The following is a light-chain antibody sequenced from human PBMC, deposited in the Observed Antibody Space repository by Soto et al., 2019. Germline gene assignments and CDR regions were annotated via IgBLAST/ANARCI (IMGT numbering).Light chain of an antibody. CDR2: DVS. CDR3: SSYTSSRTAVV. CDR1: SSDVGGYNY. V-gene: IGLV2-14*01. Sequence: QSALPQPASVSGSPGQSITISCTGTSSDVGGYNYVSWYQQHPGKAPKLMIYDVSNRPSGVSNRFSGSKSGNTASLTISGLQVEDEADYYRSSYTSSRTAVVFVGGTKVTAL. J-gene: IGLJ2*01.